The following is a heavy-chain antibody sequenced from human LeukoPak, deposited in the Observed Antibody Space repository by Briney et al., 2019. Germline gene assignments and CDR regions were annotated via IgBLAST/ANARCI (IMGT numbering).Heavy chain of an antibody. J-gene: IGHJ4*02. V-gene: IGHV3-23*01. CDR2: ISGSGGST. Sequence: GGSLRLSCAASGFTFNSYAMSWVRQAPGKGLEWVSAISGSGGSTYYADSVKGRFTISRDNSKNTLYLQMNSLRAEDTAVYYCAHETSLTIFGVVTNFDYWGQGTLVTVSS. D-gene: IGHD3-3*01. CDR1: GFTFNSYA. CDR3: AHETSLTIFGVVTNFDY.